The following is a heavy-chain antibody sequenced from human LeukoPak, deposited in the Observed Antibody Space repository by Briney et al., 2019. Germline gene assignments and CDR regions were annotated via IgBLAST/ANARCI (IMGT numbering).Heavy chain of an antibody. Sequence: PGGSLRLSCAASGFTFSSYHMNWVRQAPGKGLEWVSYISSSSSTIYYADSVKGRFTISRDNAKNSLYLQMNSLRAEDTAVYYCATYQGYNYGPFDYWGQGTLVTVSS. CDR3: ATYQGYNYGPFDY. CDR2: ISSSSSTI. CDR1: GFTFSSYH. V-gene: IGHV3-48*01. D-gene: IGHD5-18*01. J-gene: IGHJ4*02.